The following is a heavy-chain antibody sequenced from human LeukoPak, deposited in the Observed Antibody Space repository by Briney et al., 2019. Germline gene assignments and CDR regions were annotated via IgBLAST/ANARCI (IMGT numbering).Heavy chain of an antibody. CDR1: GGSISSYY. D-gene: IGHD3-10*01. CDR2: IYYSGST. J-gene: IGHJ6*03. Sequence: SETLSLTCTVSGGSISSYYWSWIRQPPGKGLEWIGYIYYSGSTNYNPSLKSRVTISVDTSKNQFSLKLSSVTAADTAVYYCARGYGSGSYYGTYYYYYMDVWGKGTTVTVSS. CDR3: ARGYGSGSYYGTYYYYYMDV. V-gene: IGHV4-59*01.